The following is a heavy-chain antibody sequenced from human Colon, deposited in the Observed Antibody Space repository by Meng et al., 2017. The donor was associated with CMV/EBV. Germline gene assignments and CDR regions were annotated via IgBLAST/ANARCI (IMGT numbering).Heavy chain of an antibody. CDR3: AQGPGGGGYGV. CDR2: LYNSDGRT. V-gene: IGHV3-23*03. Sequence: SCAASGFGLSNYGINWVRQAPGKGLEWVSVLYNSDGRTYYADSVKGRFTISRDRSKNTFYLQMRSLRGDDTAVYYCAQGPGGGGYGVWGQGTLVTVSS. J-gene: IGHJ4*02. CDR1: GFGLSNYG. D-gene: IGHD6-25*01.